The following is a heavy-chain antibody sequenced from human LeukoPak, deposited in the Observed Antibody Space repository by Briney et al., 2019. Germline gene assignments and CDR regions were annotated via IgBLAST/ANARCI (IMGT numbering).Heavy chain of an antibody. CDR3: AKNMVRGGYYFDY. J-gene: IGHJ4*02. V-gene: IGHV3-23*01. Sequence: GGSLRLSCAASGLTFSSYGMSWVRQARRKGLEGVSAISGSGGSKYYADSVKGRFTISRDNSKNTLYLQMNSLRAEDTAVYYCAKNMVRGGYYFDYWGQGTPVTVSS. CDR2: ISGSGGSK. D-gene: IGHD3-10*01. CDR1: GLTFSSYG.